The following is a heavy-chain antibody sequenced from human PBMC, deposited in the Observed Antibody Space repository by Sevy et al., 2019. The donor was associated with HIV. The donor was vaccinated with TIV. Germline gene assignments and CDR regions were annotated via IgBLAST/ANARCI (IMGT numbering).Heavy chain of an antibody. Sequence: ASVKVSCKASGGTFSSYAISWVRQAPGQGLEWMGGIIPTFGTANYAQKFQGRVTITADESTNTAYMELSSLRSEDTAVYYCARRVLRGYSGYDEYYYYYGMDVWGQGTTVTVSS. V-gene: IGHV1-69*13. CDR2: IIPTFGTA. CDR1: GGTFSSYA. J-gene: IGHJ6*02. D-gene: IGHD5-12*01. CDR3: ARRVLRGYSGYDEYYYYYGMDV.